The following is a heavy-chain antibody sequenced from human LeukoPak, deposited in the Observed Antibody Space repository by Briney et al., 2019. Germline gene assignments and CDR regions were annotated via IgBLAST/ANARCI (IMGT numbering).Heavy chain of an antibody. CDR3: ARIRGIAAAGDY. D-gene: IGHD6-13*01. V-gene: IGHV3-7*04. J-gene: IGHJ4*02. CDR1: GFTLSSYW. Sequence: PGGSLRLSCAASGFTLSSYWMSWVRQPPGKGLEWVANIKQDGSEKYYVDSVKGRFTISRDNAKNSLYLQMNSLTAEDTAVYYCARIRGIAAAGDYWGQGTLVTVSS. CDR2: IKQDGSEK.